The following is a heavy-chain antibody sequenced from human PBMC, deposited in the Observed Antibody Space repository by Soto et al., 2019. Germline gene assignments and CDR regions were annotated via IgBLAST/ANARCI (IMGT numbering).Heavy chain of an antibody. CDR3: ARVKRQWLVRNYYYSMDV. D-gene: IGHD6-19*01. V-gene: IGHV6-1*01. J-gene: IGHJ6*02. CDR2: TYYRSKWYN. CDR1: GDSVSSNSAA. Sequence: SQTLSLTCAISGDSVSSNSAAWNWIRQSPSRGLEWLGRTYYRSKWYNDYAVSVKSRITINPDTSKNQFSLQLNSVTPEDTAVYYCARVKRQWLVRNYYYSMDVWGQGTTVTVSS.